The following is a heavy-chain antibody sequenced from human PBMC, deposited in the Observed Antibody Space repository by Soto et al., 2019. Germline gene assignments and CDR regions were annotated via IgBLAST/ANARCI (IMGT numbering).Heavy chain of an antibody. V-gene: IGHV3-13*01. CDR1: GFTFSSYD. CDR2: IGTAGDT. D-gene: IGHD2-15*01. Sequence: GGSLRLSCAASGFTFSSYDMHWVRQATGKGLEWVSAIGTAGDTYYPGSVKGRFTISRENAKNSLYLQMNSLRAGDTAVYYCARGMGCSGGSCYSVLSTWFDPWGQGTLVTVSS. J-gene: IGHJ5*02. CDR3: ARGMGCSGGSCYSVLSTWFDP.